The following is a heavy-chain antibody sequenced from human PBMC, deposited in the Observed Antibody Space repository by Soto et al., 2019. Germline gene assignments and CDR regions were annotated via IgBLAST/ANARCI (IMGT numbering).Heavy chain of an antibody. CDR2: IYHGGTT. J-gene: IGHJ4*01. CDR3: ARVHVMVVAGSTFDY. Sequence: SETLSLTCTVSGYSISSVSYWPWIRQPPGKGPEWIASIYHGGTTFYNPSLKSRITTSVDTSNNQFSLKLTSVTAADTAVYYCARVHVMVVAGSTFDYWGHGTLVTVSS. V-gene: IGHV4-38-2*02. D-gene: IGHD6-19*01. CDR1: GYSISSVSY.